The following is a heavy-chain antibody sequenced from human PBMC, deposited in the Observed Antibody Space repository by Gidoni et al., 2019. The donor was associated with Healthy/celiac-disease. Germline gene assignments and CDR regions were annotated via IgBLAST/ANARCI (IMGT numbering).Heavy chain of an antibody. CDR3: ASQPHLLVGPTDWFDP. V-gene: IGHV4-39*01. CDR1: GGSISSSSYY. Sequence: QLQLQESGPGLVKPSATLSLTCTVSGGSISSSSYYWGWIRQPPGKGLEWIGSIYYSGSTYYNPSLKSRVTISVDTSKNQFSLKLSSVTAADTAVYYCASQPHLLVGPTDWFDPWGQGTLVTVSS. CDR2: IYYSGST. J-gene: IGHJ5*02. D-gene: IGHD1-26*01.